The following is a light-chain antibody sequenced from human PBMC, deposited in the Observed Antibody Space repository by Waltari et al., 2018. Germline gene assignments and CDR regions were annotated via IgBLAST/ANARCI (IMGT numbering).Light chain of an antibody. CDR1: QTVFYSSTNKNY. Sequence: DIVMTQSPDSLAVSLGEGATVTCTSSQTVFYSSTNKNYLAWYQQKPGQPPKLLLYWASTRESGVPDRFSGSGSETDFTLTISSLQAEDVAVYYCQQYYSTPPTFGQGTKLEI. CDR2: WAS. CDR3: QQYYSTPPT. J-gene: IGKJ2*01. V-gene: IGKV4-1*01.